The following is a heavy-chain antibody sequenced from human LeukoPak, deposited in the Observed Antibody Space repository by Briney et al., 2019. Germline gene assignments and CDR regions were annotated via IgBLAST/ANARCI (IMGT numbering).Heavy chain of an antibody. CDR3: ARAYYDFWSGYQSTIDY. D-gene: IGHD3-3*01. J-gene: IGHJ4*02. CDR2: VNSDGSST. Sequence: GGSLRLSCAASGFTFSSYWMHWVRQAPGKGLVWVSRVNSDGSSTSYADSVKGRLTLSRDNAKNTLYLQMNSLRAEDTAVYYCARAYYDFWSGYQSTIDYWGQGTLVTVSS. V-gene: IGHV3-74*01. CDR1: GFTFSSYW.